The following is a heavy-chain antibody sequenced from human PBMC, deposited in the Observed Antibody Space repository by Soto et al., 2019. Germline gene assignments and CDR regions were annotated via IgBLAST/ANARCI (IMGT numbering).Heavy chain of an antibody. V-gene: IGHV4-34*01. CDR3: ARGLVHDYGESFDI. Sequence: PSETLSLTCAVYGGSSSGYYWSWIRQPPGKGLEWIGEINHSGSTNYNPSLKSRVTISVDTSKNQFSLKLSSVTAADTAVYYCARGLVHDYGESFDIWGQGTMVTVSS. CDR1: GGSSSGYY. D-gene: IGHD4-17*01. J-gene: IGHJ3*02. CDR2: INHSGST.